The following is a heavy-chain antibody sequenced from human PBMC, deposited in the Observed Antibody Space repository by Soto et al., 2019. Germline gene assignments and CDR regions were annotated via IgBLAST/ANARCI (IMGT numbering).Heavy chain of an antibody. CDR3: ATLIAAAGTFDY. D-gene: IGHD6-13*01. CDR1: GGSISSYY. J-gene: IGHJ4*02. Sequence: SETLSLTCTVSGGSISSYYWSWIRQPPGKGPEWIGYIYYSGSTNYNPSLKSRVTISVDTSKNQFSLKLSSVTAADTAVYYCATLIAAAGTFDYWGQGTLVTVSS. CDR2: IYYSGST. V-gene: IGHV4-59*08.